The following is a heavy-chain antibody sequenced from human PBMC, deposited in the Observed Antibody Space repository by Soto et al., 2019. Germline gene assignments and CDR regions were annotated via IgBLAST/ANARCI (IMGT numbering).Heavy chain of an antibody. CDR1: GYTFTSYD. V-gene: IGHV1-8*01. D-gene: IGHD2-2*01. CDR3: ARGGFRPPYCSSTSCNEAARRYNWFDP. J-gene: IGHJ5*02. CDR2: MNPNSGNT. Sequence: ASVKVSCKAPGYTFTSYDINWVRQATGQGLEWMGWMNPNSGNTGYAQKFQGRVTMTRNTSISTAYMELSSLRSEDTAVYYCARGGFRPPYCSSTSCNEAARRYNWFDPWGEGTLVTVS.